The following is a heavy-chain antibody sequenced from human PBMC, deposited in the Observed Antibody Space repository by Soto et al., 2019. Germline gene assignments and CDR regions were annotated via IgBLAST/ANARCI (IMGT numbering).Heavy chain of an antibody. CDR2: IYYSGST. Sequence: SETLSLTCTVSGGSISSYYWSWIRQPPGKGLEWIGYIYYSGSTNYNPSLKSRVTISVDTSKNQFSLKLSSVTAADTAVYYCATTTGIAVAGDIYYYYGMDVWGQGTTVTVSS. V-gene: IGHV4-59*01. D-gene: IGHD6-19*01. CDR3: ATTTGIAVAGDIYYYYGMDV. CDR1: GGSISSYY. J-gene: IGHJ6*02.